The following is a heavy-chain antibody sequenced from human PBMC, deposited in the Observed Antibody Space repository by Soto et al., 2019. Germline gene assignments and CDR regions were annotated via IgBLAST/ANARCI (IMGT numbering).Heavy chain of an antibody. CDR1: GYTFTSYA. D-gene: IGHD7-27*01. Sequence: ASVKVSCKASGYTFTSYAMHWVRQAPGQRLEWMGWINAGNVNTKYSQKFQGRVTITRDTSASTAYMELSSLRSEDTAVYYCARDLGDDAFDIWGQGTMVTVSS. V-gene: IGHV1-3*01. J-gene: IGHJ3*02. CDR2: INAGNVNT. CDR3: ARDLGDDAFDI.